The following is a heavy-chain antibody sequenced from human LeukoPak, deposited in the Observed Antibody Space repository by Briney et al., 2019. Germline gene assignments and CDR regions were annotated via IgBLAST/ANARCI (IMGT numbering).Heavy chain of an antibody. J-gene: IGHJ4*02. V-gene: IGHV4-34*01. Sequence: SETLSLTCAVYGGSFSGYYWSWIRQPPGKGLEWIGEINHSGSTNYNPSLKSRVTISVDTSKNQFSLKLSSVTAADTAVYYCASRPRLYCSSTSCYKGHRPLDYWGQGTLVTVSS. CDR3: ASRPRLYCSSTSCYKGHRPLDY. D-gene: IGHD2-2*02. CDR2: INHSGST. CDR1: GGSFSGYY.